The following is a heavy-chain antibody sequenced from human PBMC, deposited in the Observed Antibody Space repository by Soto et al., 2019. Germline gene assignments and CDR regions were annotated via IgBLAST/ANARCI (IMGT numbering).Heavy chain of an antibody. Sequence: QVQLVQSGAELKKPGSSVKVSCEASGGSFISYSFTWVRQAPGQGLEWMGRIMPIQGKANYALKFQDRVTITADRSTRTAYMELRSLRPEDTAVYYCAKSLLFVDHAYMDVWGKGTTVTVSS. CDR1: GGSFISYS. CDR2: IMPIQGKA. J-gene: IGHJ6*03. D-gene: IGHD2-21*01. V-gene: IGHV1-69*02. CDR3: AKSLLFVDHAYMDV.